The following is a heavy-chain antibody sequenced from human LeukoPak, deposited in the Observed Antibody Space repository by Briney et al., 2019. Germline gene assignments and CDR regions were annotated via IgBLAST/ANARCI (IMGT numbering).Heavy chain of an antibody. CDR2: MNPNSGNT. CDR1: GYTFTSYD. Sequence: ASVKVSCKASGYTFTSYDINWVRQAPGQGLEWMGWMNPNSGNTGYAQKFQGRVTITRNTSISTVYMELSSLRSEDTAMYYCAREIGPRQLHLWGSAFDYWGQGTLVTVSS. CDR3: AREIGPRQLHLWGSAFDY. J-gene: IGHJ4*02. D-gene: IGHD5-18*01. V-gene: IGHV1-8*03.